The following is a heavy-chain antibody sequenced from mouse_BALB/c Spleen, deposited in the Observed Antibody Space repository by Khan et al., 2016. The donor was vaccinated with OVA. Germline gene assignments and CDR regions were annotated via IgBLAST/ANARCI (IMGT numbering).Heavy chain of an antibody. CDR2: IWAGGST. J-gene: IGHJ2*01. Sequence: QVQLQQSGPGLVAPSQSLSITCTVSGFSLTSYGVHWIRQPPGKGLEWLGVIWAGGSTNYNSALMSRLSISKDNSKSQVFLKMNSLQTDDPAMYFCARNREPDYFDYWGQGTTRTVSS. CDR1: GFSLTSYG. CDR3: ARNREPDYFDY. V-gene: IGHV2-9*02.